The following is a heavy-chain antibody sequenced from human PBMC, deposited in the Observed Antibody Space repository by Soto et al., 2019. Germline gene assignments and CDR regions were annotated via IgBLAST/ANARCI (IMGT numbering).Heavy chain of an antibody. D-gene: IGHD3-22*01. CDR3: ATSTYCYDSSGYPMDV. V-gene: IGHV1-2*04. Sequence: ASVKVSCKASGYTFTGYYMHWVRQAPGQGLEWMGWINPNSGGTNYAQKFQGWVTMTRDTSISTAYMELSRLRSDDTAVYYCATSTYCYDSSGYPMDVWGQGTTVTVSS. CDR2: INPNSGGT. CDR1: GYTFTGYY. J-gene: IGHJ6*02.